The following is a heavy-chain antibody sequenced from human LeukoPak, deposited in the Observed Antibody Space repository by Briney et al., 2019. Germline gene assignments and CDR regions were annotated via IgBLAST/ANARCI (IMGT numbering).Heavy chain of an antibody. CDR1: GFTFSSYS. Sequence: GGSLRLSCAASGFTFSSYSMSWVRQAPGKGLAWVSYISSSSTTIYYADSVKGRFTISRDNAKNSLYLQMDSLRDEDTSLFCCARVDWGSFAFDLWGQGTMVTVSS. V-gene: IGHV3-48*02. CDR3: ARVDWGSFAFDL. J-gene: IGHJ3*01. CDR2: ISSSSTTI. D-gene: IGHD7-27*01.